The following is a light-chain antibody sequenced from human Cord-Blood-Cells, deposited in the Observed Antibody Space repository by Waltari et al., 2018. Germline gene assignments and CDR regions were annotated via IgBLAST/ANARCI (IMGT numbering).Light chain of an antibody. V-gene: IGLV2-11*01. Sequence: QSALTQPRPVSGSPGQSVTISCTGPSSAVGGYNYVSWYQQHPGKAPKLMIYDVSKRPSGVPDRFSGSKSGNTASLTISGLQAEDEADYYCCSYAGSYVVFGGGTKLTVL. J-gene: IGLJ2*01. CDR1: SSAVGGYNY. CDR3: CSYAGSYVV. CDR2: DVS.